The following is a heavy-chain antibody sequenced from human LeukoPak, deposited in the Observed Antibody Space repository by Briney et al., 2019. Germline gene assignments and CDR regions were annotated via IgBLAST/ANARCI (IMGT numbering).Heavy chain of an antibody. J-gene: IGHJ6*02. D-gene: IGHD6-13*01. Sequence: SGPTLVKPTQTLTLTCTFSGFSLATSGVGVGWIRQPPGKALEWLALIYWNDDKRYSSSLKSRLTITKDTSKNQVVLTMTNMDPVDTAIYYCAHSGLAAASGLDYYYYYGMDVWGQGTTVTVSS. CDR3: AHSGLAAASGLDYYYYYGMDV. V-gene: IGHV2-5*01. CDR1: GFSLATSGVG. CDR2: IYWNDDK.